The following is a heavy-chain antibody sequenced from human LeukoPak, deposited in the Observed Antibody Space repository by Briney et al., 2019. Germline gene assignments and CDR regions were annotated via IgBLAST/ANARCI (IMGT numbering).Heavy chain of an antibody. V-gene: IGHV4-59*01. CDR2: IYYSGST. D-gene: IGHD2-2*01. Sequence: SETLSLTCTVSGGSISSYYWSWIRQPPGKGLEWIGYIYYSGSTNYNPSLKSRVTISVDTSKNQFSLKLSSVTAADTAVYCCARCSSTSCYYVYWGQGALVTVSS. J-gene: IGHJ4*02. CDR1: GGSISSYY. CDR3: ARCSSTSCYYVY.